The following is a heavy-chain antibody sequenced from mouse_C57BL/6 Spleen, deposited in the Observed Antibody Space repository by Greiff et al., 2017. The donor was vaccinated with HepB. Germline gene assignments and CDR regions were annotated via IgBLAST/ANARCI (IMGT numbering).Heavy chain of an antibody. J-gene: IGHJ4*01. CDR3: ARDYGSTFRGYAMDY. CDR2: ISGGGSYT. D-gene: IGHD1-1*01. Sequence: EVKLQESGGGLVKPGGSLKLSCAASGFTFSSYAMSWVRQTPAKRLEWVATISGGGSYTYYPDNVKGRITISRDNAKNNLYLQMSHLKSENTSMYYCARDYGSTFRGYAMDYWGQGTSVTVSS. CDR1: GFTFSSYA. V-gene: IGHV5-4*03.